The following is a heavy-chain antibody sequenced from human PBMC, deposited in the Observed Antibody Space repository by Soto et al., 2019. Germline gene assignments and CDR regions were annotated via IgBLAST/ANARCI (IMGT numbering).Heavy chain of an antibody. J-gene: IGHJ4*02. V-gene: IGHV4-4*07. Sequence: QVQLQESGPALVKPSETLSLSCTVSGGSMSGNFWSWIRQPAGSGLEWIGRLHTSGSANYNASLKSRVTMSVDTSKNQFSLRLSSVTAADTAVYFCARDLSSSGGFDFWGQGTLVTVSS. CDR3: ARDLSSSGGFDF. CDR1: GGSMSGNF. D-gene: IGHD6-6*01. CDR2: LHTSGSA.